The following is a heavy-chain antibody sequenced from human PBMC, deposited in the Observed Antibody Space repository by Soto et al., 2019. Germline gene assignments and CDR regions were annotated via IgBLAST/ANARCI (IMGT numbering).Heavy chain of an antibody. J-gene: IGHJ4*02. CDR3: ARVPVDSSSWPVCDY. V-gene: IGHV3-23*01. D-gene: IGHD6-13*01. CDR1: GFTFSNYV. CDR2: ISGSGYSA. Sequence: GGSLRLSCVASGFTFSNYVMAWVRQAPGKGLEWVSVISGSGYSAYSADSVKGRFTTSRDNSVTTLFLQMNSLRAEDTAIYYCARVPVDSSSWPVCDYWGQGTLVTVSS.